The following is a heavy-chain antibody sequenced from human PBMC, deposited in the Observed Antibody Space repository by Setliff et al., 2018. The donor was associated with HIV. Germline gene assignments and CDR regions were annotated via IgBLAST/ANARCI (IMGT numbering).Heavy chain of an antibody. D-gene: IGHD3-9*01. V-gene: IGHV4-38-2*01. Sequence: SETLSLTCAVSGYSISSGYYWGWIRQPPGKGLEWIGNIYQSGSSYSNPSLKSRVTISIDTSKNQFSLKLSSVTAADTAVYYCARGGRFSAPGRDIWYYYYYMDVWGKGTTVTVSS. J-gene: IGHJ6*03. CDR3: ARGGRFSAPGRDIWYYYYYMDV. CDR2: IYQSGSS. CDR1: GYSISSGYY.